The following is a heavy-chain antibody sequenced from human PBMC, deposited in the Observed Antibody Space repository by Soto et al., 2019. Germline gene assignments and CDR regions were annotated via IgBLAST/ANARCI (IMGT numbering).Heavy chain of an antibody. V-gene: IGHV3-53*01. CDR1: GFTVSSNY. J-gene: IGHJ4*02. CDR3: ARGVTYYYDSSGYYFDY. CDR2: IYSGGST. D-gene: IGHD3-22*01. Sequence: GGSLRLSCAASGFTVSSNYMSWVRQAPGKGLEWVSVIYSGGSTYYADSVKGRFTISRDNSKNTLYLQMNSLRAEDTAVYYCARGVTYYYDSSGYYFDYLGQGTLVTVSS.